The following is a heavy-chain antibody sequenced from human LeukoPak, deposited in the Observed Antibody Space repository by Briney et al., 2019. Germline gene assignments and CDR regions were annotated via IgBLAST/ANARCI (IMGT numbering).Heavy chain of an antibody. Sequence: PSETLSLTCTVSSDSINGFYWNWIRQPPGKGLEWIGYIYYSGSTNYNPSLKSRVTISVDTSKSQFSLKLSSVTAADTAVYYCARDFSLVRGIYFYYYMDVWGKGTTVTVSS. CDR2: IYYSGST. D-gene: IGHD3-10*01. CDR3: ARDFSLVRGIYFYYYMDV. CDR1: SDSINGFY. V-gene: IGHV4-59*01. J-gene: IGHJ6*03.